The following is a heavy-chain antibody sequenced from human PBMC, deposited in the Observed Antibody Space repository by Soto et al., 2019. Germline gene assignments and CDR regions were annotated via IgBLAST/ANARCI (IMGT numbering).Heavy chain of an antibody. V-gene: IGHV4-30-2*01. CDR3: ARLGFYYQSLDP. CDR2: IYHSGST. CDR1: GGSISSGGYS. J-gene: IGHJ5*02. D-gene: IGHD2-2*01. Sequence: SETLSLTCAVSGGSISSGGYSWSWIRQPPGKGLDWIGYIYHSGSTYYNPSLKSRVTISVDRSKNQFSLKLSSVTASDTAVYYCARLGFYYQSLDPWGHGTLVTVSS.